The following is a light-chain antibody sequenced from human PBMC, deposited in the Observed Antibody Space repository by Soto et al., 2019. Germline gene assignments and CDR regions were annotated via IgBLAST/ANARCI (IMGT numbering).Light chain of an antibody. V-gene: IGKV3-15*01. CDR2: GAS. CDR1: QSVYSS. J-gene: IGKJ1*01. Sequence: ETVMTKSPATLSVSPGERATLSCRASQSVYSSLAWYQQKPGQAPRLLIYGASTRATGIPARFSGSGSGTEFTLTISRLQSEDFAVYYCQQYNNWPPWTFGQGTKVDNK. CDR3: QQYNNWPPWT.